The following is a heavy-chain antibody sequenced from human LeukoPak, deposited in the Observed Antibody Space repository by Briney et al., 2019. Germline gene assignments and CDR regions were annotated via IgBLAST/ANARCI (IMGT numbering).Heavy chain of an antibody. D-gene: IGHD4-17*01. J-gene: IGHJ4*02. V-gene: IGHV3-48*04. CDR1: GFTFSSYS. Sequence: PGRSLRLSCAASGFTFSSYSMNWVRQAPGKGLEWVSYISSSGSTIYYADSVQGRFTISRDNTKNSLCLQMNSLRAEDTAVYYCARDLSGYGGPTPLDYWGQGTLVTVSS. CDR2: ISSSGSTI. CDR3: ARDLSGYGGPTPLDY.